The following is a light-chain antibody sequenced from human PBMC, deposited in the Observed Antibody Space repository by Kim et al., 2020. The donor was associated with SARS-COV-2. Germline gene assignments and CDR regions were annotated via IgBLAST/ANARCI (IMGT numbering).Light chain of an antibody. J-gene: IGLJ2*01. Sequence: SYELTQPLSVSVALGQTARITCEGNNIGSKNVYWYQQKPGQAPVLVIYRDNIRPSGIPERFSGSNSGSTATLTFSRAQAGDEADYYCQVWESNTVIFGGGTQLTVL. V-gene: IGLV3-9*01. CDR1: NIGSKN. CDR2: RDN. CDR3: QVWESNTVI.